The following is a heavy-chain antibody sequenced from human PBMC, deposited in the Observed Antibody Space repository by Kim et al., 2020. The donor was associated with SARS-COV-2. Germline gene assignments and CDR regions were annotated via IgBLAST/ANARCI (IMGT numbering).Heavy chain of an antibody. CDR3: AKSSERPTQGIVGATGNPADAFDI. J-gene: IGHJ3*02. CDR1: GFTFSSYG. D-gene: IGHD1-26*01. V-gene: IGHV3-30*18. CDR2: ISYDGSNK. Sequence: GGSLRLSCAASGFTFSSYGMHWVRQAPGKGLEWVAVISYDGSNKYYADSVKGRFTISRDNSKNTLYLQMNSLRAEDTAVYYCAKSSERPTQGIVGATGNPADAFDIWGQGTMVTVSS.